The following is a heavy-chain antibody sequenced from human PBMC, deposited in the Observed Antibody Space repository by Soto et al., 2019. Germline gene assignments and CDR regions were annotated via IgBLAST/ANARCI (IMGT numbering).Heavy chain of an antibody. V-gene: IGHV3-23*01. Sequence: EVQLLESGGVLVQPGGSLRLSCAASGFTFSSYAMSWVRQAPGKGLEWVSAISGSGGSTYYADSMKGRFTISRDNSKNTLYLQMNSLRAEDTAVYYCAIVNLYSSGWYYYWGQGTLVTVSS. CDR2: ISGSGGST. CDR3: AIVNLYSSGWYYY. J-gene: IGHJ4*02. D-gene: IGHD6-19*01. CDR1: GFTFSSYA.